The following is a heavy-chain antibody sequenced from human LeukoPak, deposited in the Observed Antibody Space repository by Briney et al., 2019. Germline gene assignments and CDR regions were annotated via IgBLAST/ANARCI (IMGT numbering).Heavy chain of an antibody. D-gene: IGHD6-6*01. CDR3: ARTVISIAARQRRNDAFDI. CDR1: GYTFTGYY. CDR2: INPNSGGT. Sequence: ASVKVSCKASGYTFTGYYMHWVRQAPGQGLEWMGWINPNSGGTNYAQKFQGRVTMTRDTSISTAYMELSRLRSDDTAVYYCARTVISIAARQRRNDAFDIWGQGTMVTVSS. J-gene: IGHJ3*02. V-gene: IGHV1-2*02.